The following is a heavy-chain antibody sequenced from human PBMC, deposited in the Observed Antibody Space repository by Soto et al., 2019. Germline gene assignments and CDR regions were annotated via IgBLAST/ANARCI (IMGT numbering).Heavy chain of an antibody. CDR2: IIPIFGTA. CDR3: ASSGYSNYYYGMDV. J-gene: IGHJ6*02. D-gene: IGHD6-13*01. Sequence: SVKVSCKASGGTFSSYAISWVRQAPGQGLEWMGGIIPIFGTANYAQKFQGRVTITADESTSTAYMELSSLRSEDTAVYYCASSGYSNYYYGMDVWGQGTTVTVYS. V-gene: IGHV1-69*13. CDR1: GGTFSSYA.